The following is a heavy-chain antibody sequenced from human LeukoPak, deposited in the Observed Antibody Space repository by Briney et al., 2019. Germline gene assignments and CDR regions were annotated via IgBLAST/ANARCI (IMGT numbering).Heavy chain of an antibody. CDR2: IYYSGST. Sequence: PSETLSLTCAVYGGSFSGYYWSWIRQPPGKGLEWIGYIYYSGSTNYNPSLERRVTISVGTSKNQSSLKLSSVTAADTAVYYCARDSTYYDVLTRRRYYYMDVWGKGTTVTISS. CDR1: GGSFSGYY. J-gene: IGHJ6*03. CDR3: ARDSTYYDVLTRRRYYYMDV. V-gene: IGHV4-59*12. D-gene: IGHD3-9*01.